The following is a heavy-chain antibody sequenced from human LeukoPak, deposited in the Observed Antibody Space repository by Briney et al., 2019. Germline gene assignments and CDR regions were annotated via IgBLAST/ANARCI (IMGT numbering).Heavy chain of an antibody. D-gene: IGHD3-10*01. Sequence: SETLSLTCTVSGGSISSSSYYWGWIRQPPGKGLEWIGSIYYSGSTYYNPSLKSRVTISVDTSKNQFSLKLSSVTAADTAVYYCARGSKVENTMVRGVRDWFDPWGQGTLVTVSS. CDR1: GGSISSSSYY. CDR2: IYYSGST. V-gene: IGHV4-39*07. J-gene: IGHJ5*02. CDR3: ARGSKVENTMVRGVRDWFDP.